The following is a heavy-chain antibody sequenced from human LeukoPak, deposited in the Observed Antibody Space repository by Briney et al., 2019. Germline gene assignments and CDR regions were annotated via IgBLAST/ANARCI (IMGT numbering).Heavy chain of an antibody. Sequence: ASVKVSCKVSGYTLTELSMHWVRQAPGKGLEWMGGFDPEDGETIYAQKFQGRVTMTEDTSTDTAYMELSSLRSEDTAVYYCARVRIGTAVTANWFDPWGQGTLVIVSS. CDR1: GYTLTELS. V-gene: IGHV1-24*01. CDR3: ARVRIGTAVTANWFDP. D-gene: IGHD4-17*01. J-gene: IGHJ5*02. CDR2: FDPEDGET.